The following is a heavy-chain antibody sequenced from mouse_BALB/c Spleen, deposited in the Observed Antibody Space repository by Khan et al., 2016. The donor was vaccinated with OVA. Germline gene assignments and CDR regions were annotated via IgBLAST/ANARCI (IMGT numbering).Heavy chain of an antibody. Sequence: VQLKESGPELVKPGASVKMSCKASGYTFTSYVMHWVKQKPGQGLEWIGYISPNSDGSKYNEKFRGKATLTSDKSSSTAYMELSSLTSEDSAVDYCCRSLYDYGSAYEGFAYWGQGTLVTVSA. CDR1: GYTFTSYV. CDR3: CRSLYDYGSAYEGFAY. CDR2: ISPNSDGS. D-gene: IGHD1-1*01. J-gene: IGHJ3*01. V-gene: IGHV1S136*01.